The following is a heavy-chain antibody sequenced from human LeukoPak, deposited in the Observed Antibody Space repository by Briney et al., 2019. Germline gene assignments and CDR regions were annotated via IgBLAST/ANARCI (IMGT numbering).Heavy chain of an antibody. Sequence: GGSLRLSCAASGFTFSNYGMHWVRQVPSKGLEWVAFIPYDGSNKYYADSLKGRFTISRDNSKNTLYLQMNSLKAEDTAIYYCAREIPHGEDAFDIWGRGTMVTVSS. CDR1: GFTFSNYG. D-gene: IGHD3-10*01. CDR2: IPYDGSNK. J-gene: IGHJ3*02. V-gene: IGHV3-30*02. CDR3: AREIPHGEDAFDI.